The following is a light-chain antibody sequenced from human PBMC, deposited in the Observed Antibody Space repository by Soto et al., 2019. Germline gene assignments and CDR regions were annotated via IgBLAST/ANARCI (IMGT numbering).Light chain of an antibody. Sequence: QSVLTQPPSVSGAPGQRVTISCTGSSSNIGAGYDVHWYQQLPGTAPELPIYGNSNRPSGVPDRFSGSKSGTSASLAITGLQAEDEADYYCQSYDSSLSGWVFGGGTKVTVL. J-gene: IGLJ3*02. V-gene: IGLV1-40*01. CDR1: SSNIGAGYD. CDR3: QSYDSSLSGWV. CDR2: GNS.